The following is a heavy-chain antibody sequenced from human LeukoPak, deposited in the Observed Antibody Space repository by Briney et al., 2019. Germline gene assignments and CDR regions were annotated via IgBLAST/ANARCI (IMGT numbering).Heavy chain of an antibody. CDR1: GFTFSSYG. CDR2: ISYDGSNK. D-gene: IGHD3-22*01. Sequence: GRSLRLSCAASGFTFSSYGMHWVRQAPGKGLEWVAVISYDGSNKYYADSVKGRFTISRDNSKNTLYLQMNSLRAEDTAVYYCAKAGGVYDSSGYYQGDWGQGTMVTVSS. J-gene: IGHJ3*01. V-gene: IGHV3-30*18. CDR3: AKAGGVYDSSGYYQGD.